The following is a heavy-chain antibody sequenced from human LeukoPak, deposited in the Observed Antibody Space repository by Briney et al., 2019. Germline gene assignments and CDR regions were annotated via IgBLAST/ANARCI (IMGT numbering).Heavy chain of an antibody. Sequence: GGSLRLSCAASGFAFDDSAMHWVRQAPGKGLEWVSVIYSGGSTYYADSVKGRFTISRHNSKNTLYLQMNSLRAEDTAVYYCARAASSSGWYDFDYWGQGTLVTVSS. CDR2: IYSGGST. CDR3: ARAASSSGWYDFDY. D-gene: IGHD6-19*01. J-gene: IGHJ4*02. CDR1: GFAFDDSA. V-gene: IGHV3-53*04.